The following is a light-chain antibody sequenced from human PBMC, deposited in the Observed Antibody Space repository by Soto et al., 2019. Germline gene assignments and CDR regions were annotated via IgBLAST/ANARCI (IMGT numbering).Light chain of an antibody. Sequence: EIVMTQSPATLSVSPGERATLSCRASQSVSSNLAWYQHKPGQAPRLLIYGAFTRATGIPARFSGSGSGTEFTLTISSLQSEDFAVYYCHQYNQWPLWAFGQGTKVQIK. V-gene: IGKV3-15*01. CDR3: HQYNQWPLWA. CDR2: GAF. J-gene: IGKJ1*01. CDR1: QSVSSN.